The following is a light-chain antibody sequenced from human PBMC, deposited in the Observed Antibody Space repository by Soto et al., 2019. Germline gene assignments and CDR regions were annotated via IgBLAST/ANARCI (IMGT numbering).Light chain of an antibody. CDR1: NSDVGSHNF. CDR2: EAS. V-gene: IGLV2-23*01. CDR3: CSLTNGATWV. Sequence: QSALTQPASVSGYPGQSITISCTGTNSDVGSHNFVSWYQQYPGKAPKLLIYEASKRPSGLSNRFSGSKSGNTASPTISGLQAEDEADYYCCSLTNGATWVFGGGTQLTVL. J-gene: IGLJ3*02.